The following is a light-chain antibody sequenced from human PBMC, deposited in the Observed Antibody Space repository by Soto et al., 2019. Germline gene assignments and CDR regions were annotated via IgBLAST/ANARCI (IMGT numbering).Light chain of an antibody. J-gene: IGKJ1*01. CDR3: QQYGSSPWT. Sequence: EIVLTQSPGTLSLSPGEGATLSCRASQSVSRSYLAWFQQKPGQAPRLLIYDTSTRATGIPDRFSGSGSETSFTLTISRLEPEDFAVYYCQQYGSSPWTFGPGTKVEIK. CDR2: DTS. CDR1: QSVSRSY. V-gene: IGKV3-20*01.